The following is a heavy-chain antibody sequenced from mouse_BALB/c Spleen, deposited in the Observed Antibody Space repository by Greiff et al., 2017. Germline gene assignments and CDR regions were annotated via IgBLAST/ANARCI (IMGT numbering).Heavy chain of an antibody. Sequence: VQLQQSGAELVKPGASVKMSCKASGYTFTSYWMHWVKQRPGQGLEWIGYINPSTGYTEYNQKFKDKATLTADKSSSTAYMQLSSLTSEDSAVYYCARSRYYGRVYYAMDYWGQGTSVTVSS. CDR1: GYTFTSYW. V-gene: IGHV1-7*01. D-gene: IGHD1-1*01. CDR2: INPSTGYT. J-gene: IGHJ4*01. CDR3: ARSRYYGRVYYAMDY.